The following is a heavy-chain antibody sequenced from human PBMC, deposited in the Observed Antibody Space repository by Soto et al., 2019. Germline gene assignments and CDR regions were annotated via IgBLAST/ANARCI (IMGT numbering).Heavy chain of an antibody. CDR2: IYYSGST. CDR1: GGSISSYY. CDR3: ARVMITFGGVIGYFDY. V-gene: IGHV4-59*01. D-gene: IGHD3-16*02. Sequence: PSETLSLTCTVSGGSISSYYWSWIRQPPGKGLEWIGYIYYSGSTNYNPSLKGRVTISVDTSKNQFSLKLSSVTAADTAVYYCARVMITFGGVIGYFDYWGQGTLVTVSS. J-gene: IGHJ4*02.